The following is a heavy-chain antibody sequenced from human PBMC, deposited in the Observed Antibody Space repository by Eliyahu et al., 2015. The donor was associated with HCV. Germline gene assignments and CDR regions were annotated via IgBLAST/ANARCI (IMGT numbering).Heavy chain of an antibody. CDR2: IYSGGST. Sequence: EVQLVESGGGLIQPGGSLRLSCAVSGFTVSSNYMSWVRQAPGKGLEWVSVIYSGGSTYYADSVKGRFTIFRDKSKNTLYLQMNSLRVEDTAVYYCARVATRAWDLLRGVAYFDYWGQGTLVTVSS. D-gene: IGHD1-26*01. J-gene: IGHJ4*02. CDR3: ARVATRAWDLLRGVAYFDY. V-gene: IGHV3-53*01. CDR1: GFTVSSNY.